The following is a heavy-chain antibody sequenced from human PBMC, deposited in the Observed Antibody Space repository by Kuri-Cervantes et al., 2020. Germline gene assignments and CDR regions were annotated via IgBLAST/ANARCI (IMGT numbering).Heavy chain of an antibody. Sequence: GSLRLSCTVSGGSIRSYSWNWIRQSPGKGLEWIGSIYYTGSTNYNPSLKSRVTISVDTSKNQFSLKLSSVTAADTAVYYCAREGLYSSSRPFDYWGQGTLVTVSS. J-gene: IGHJ4*02. V-gene: IGHV4-59*12. CDR2: IYYTGST. CDR3: AREGLYSSSRPFDY. CDR1: GGSIRSYS. D-gene: IGHD6-13*01.